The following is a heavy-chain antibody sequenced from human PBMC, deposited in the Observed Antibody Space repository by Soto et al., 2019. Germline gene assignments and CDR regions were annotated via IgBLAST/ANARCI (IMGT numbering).Heavy chain of an antibody. J-gene: IGHJ4*02. CDR1: GFTFSIYA. D-gene: IGHD3-22*01. Sequence: LRLSCAASGFTFSIYAMTWVRQSPGKGLEWVSSMSRTGDNTYYVDSVKGRFTISRDNSKNTLYLQMNSLRAEDTAIYYCAKDQSNSNPLYYFDFWGPGTLVTVSS. V-gene: IGHV3-23*01. CDR2: MSRTGDNT. CDR3: AKDQSNSNPLYYFDF.